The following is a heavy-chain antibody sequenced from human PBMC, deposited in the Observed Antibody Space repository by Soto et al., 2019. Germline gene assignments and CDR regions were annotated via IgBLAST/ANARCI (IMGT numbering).Heavy chain of an antibody. Sequence: GASVKVSCKASGYTFTSYAMHWVRQAPGQRLEWMGWINAGNGNTKYSQKFQGRVTITRDTSASTAYMELSSLRSEDTAVYYCASAQHPVRFLEWLSNFDYWGQGTLVTVSS. D-gene: IGHD3-3*01. CDR2: INAGNGNT. V-gene: IGHV1-3*01. J-gene: IGHJ4*02. CDR1: GYTFTSYA. CDR3: ASAQHPVRFLEWLSNFDY.